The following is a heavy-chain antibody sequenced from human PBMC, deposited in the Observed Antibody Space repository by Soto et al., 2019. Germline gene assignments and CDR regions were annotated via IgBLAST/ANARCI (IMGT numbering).Heavy chain of an antibody. D-gene: IGHD3-22*01. Sequence: GGSLRLSCAASGFTFSSYAMSWVHQAPGKGLEWVSAISGSGGSTYYADSVKGRFTISRDNSKNTLYLQMNSLRAEDTAVYYCAKGLLSGYYSFDYWGQGTLVTVSS. CDR2: ISGSGGST. V-gene: IGHV3-23*01. CDR1: GFTFSSYA. CDR3: AKGLLSGYYSFDY. J-gene: IGHJ4*02.